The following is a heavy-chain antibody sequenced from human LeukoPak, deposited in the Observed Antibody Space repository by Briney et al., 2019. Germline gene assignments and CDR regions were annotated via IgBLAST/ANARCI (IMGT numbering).Heavy chain of an antibody. D-gene: IGHD1-1*01. J-gene: IGHJ4*02. CDR3: ARGVGGNSVGTRYFDN. V-gene: IGHV1-2*06. CDR1: GYTFTGHY. CDR2: INSNSGGA. Sequence: GASVKVSCKASGYTFTGHYIHWVRQAPGQGLEWMGRINSNSGGANYAPKFQGRVTMTRDTSINTASMELNRLTSDDTAVYYCARGVGGNSVGTRYFDNWGQGTLVTVSS.